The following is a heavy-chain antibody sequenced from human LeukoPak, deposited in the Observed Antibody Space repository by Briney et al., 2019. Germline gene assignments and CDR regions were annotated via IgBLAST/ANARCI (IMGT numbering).Heavy chain of an antibody. Sequence: GSLRLSCAASGFTFSSYWMHWVRQAPGKGLVWVSRINTDGSSTSYADSVKGRFTISRDNAKNTLYLQMNSLRAEDTAVYYCARVFLDFWSGYSSYYYYMDVWGKGTTVTVSS. V-gene: IGHV3-74*01. CDR2: INTDGSST. D-gene: IGHD3-3*01. CDR1: GFTFSSYW. CDR3: ARVFLDFWSGYSSYYYYMDV. J-gene: IGHJ6*03.